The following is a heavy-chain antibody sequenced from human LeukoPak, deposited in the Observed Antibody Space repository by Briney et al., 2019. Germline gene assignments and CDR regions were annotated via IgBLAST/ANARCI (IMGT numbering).Heavy chain of an antibody. CDR1: GGSISSGDYY. CDR2: IYYSGST. Sequence: SQTLSLTCTVSGGSISSGDYYWRWIRQPPGTGLEWIGYIYYSGSTYYNPSLKSRVTISVDTSKNQFSLKLSSVTAADTGVYYCARDKWAEYSSNAFDIWGQGTMVTVSS. V-gene: IGHV4-30-4*01. CDR3: ARDKWAEYSSNAFDI. J-gene: IGHJ3*02. D-gene: IGHD1-26*01.